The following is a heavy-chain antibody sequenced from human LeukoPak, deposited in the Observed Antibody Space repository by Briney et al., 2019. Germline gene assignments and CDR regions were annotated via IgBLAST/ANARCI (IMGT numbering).Heavy chain of an antibody. V-gene: IGHV4-59*01. D-gene: IGHD3-16*01. Sequence: SETLSLTCTVSGGSISSYYWSWIRQPPGKGLEWIGYIYYSGSTNYNPPLKSRVTISVDTSKNQFSLKLSSVTAADTAVYYCAREKRLGGPDYWGQGTLVTVSS. CDR2: IYYSGST. CDR1: GGSISSYY. CDR3: AREKRLGGPDY. J-gene: IGHJ4*02.